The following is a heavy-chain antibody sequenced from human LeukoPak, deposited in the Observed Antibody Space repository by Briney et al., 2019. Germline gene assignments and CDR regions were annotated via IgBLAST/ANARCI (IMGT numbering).Heavy chain of an antibody. Sequence: SETLSLTCSVSGGAISSDSYYWGWIRQPPGKGLEWIASINYSGCTYYNPSLNSRATISVDTSKTQFSLRLSSVTAADTAVYYCARLSDFWGQGILVTVSS. CDR2: INYSGCT. CDR1: GGAISSDSYY. V-gene: IGHV4-39*01. CDR3: ARLSDF. J-gene: IGHJ4*02.